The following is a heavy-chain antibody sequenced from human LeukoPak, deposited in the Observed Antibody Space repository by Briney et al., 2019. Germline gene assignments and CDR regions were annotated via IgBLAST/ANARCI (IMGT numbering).Heavy chain of an antibody. V-gene: IGHV1-69*04. D-gene: IGHD3-22*01. J-gene: IGHJ4*02. CDR2: IIPILGIA. CDR1: GGTFSSYA. CDR3: ARPYYCEGTYYFDY. Sequence: SVKVSCKASGGTFSSYAISWVRQAPGQGLEWMGRIIPILGIANYAQKFQGRVTITADKSTSTAYMELSSLRSEDTAVYYCARPYYCEGTYYFDYWGQGTLVTVSS.